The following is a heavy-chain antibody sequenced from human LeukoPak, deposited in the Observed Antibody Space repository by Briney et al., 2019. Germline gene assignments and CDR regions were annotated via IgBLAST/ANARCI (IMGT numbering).Heavy chain of an antibody. V-gene: IGHV3-30*02. J-gene: IGHJ4*02. CDR1: GFIFSSYG. CDR2: IRYDGSSK. CDR3: AKDTLPSSCDY. Sequence: GGSLRLSCAASGFIFSSYGMHWVRQAPGKGLEWVAFIRYDGSSKYYADSVKGRFTISRDNSKNTLYLQMNSLRAEDTAVYYCAKDTLPSSCDYWGQGTLVTVSS. D-gene: IGHD6-6*01.